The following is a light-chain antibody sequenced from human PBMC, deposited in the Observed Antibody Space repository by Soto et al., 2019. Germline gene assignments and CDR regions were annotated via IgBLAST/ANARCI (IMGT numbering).Light chain of an antibody. CDR1: SSDVGGYNY. V-gene: IGLV2-8*01. J-gene: IGLJ2*01. CDR3: SSYAGSNNVV. Sequence: QSVLTQPPSASGSPGQSVTISCTGTSSDVGGYNYVSWYQQHPGKAPKLMIYEVSKRPSGVPDRFSGSKSGNTASLTVSRLQAADEDDYSCSSYAGSNNVVFGGGTKVTV. CDR2: EVS.